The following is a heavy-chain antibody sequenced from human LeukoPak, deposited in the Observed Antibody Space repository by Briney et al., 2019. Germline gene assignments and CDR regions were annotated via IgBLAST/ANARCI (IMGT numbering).Heavy chain of an antibody. Sequence: PSETLSLTCTVSGGSISSYYWSWIRQPPGKGLEWIGYIYYSGSTNYNPSLKSRVTISVDTSKNQFSLKLSSVTAADTAVYYCAREGISGFGEPDLGPRAFDYWGQGTLVTVSS. CDR3: AREGISGFGEPDLGPRAFDY. D-gene: IGHD3-10*01. V-gene: IGHV4-59*01. CDR1: GGSISSYY. J-gene: IGHJ4*02. CDR2: IYYSGST.